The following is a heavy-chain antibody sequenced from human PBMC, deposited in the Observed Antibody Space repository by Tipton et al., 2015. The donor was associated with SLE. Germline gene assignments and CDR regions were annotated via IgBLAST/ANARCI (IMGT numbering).Heavy chain of an antibody. Sequence: SLRLSCAASGFTFSSYAMSWVRQAPGKGLEWVSAISGSGGSTYYADSVKGRFTISRDNSKNTLYLQMNSLRAEDTAVYYCAKDLAYSSARVHAFDIWGQGTMVTVSS. J-gene: IGHJ3*02. D-gene: IGHD6-25*01. V-gene: IGHV3-23*01. CDR1: GFTFSSYA. CDR2: ISGSGGST. CDR3: AKDLAYSSARVHAFDI.